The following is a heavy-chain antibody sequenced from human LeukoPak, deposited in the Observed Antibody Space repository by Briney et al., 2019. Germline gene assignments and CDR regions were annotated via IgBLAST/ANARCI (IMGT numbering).Heavy chain of an antibody. J-gene: IGHJ4*02. Sequence: GGSLRLSCAASGFTFSSYAMSWVRQAPGKGLEWVSAISGSGGSTYYADSVKGRFTISRDNSKNTLYLQMNSLRAEDTAVYYCAKDFRYSGSYHGYFDYWGQGTLVTVSS. CDR2: ISGSGGST. D-gene: IGHD1-26*01. CDR1: GFTFSSYA. CDR3: AKDFRYSGSYHGYFDY. V-gene: IGHV3-23*01.